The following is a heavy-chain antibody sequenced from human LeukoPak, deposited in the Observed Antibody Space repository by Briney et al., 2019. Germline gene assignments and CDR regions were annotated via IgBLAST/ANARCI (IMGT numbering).Heavy chain of an antibody. J-gene: IGHJ4*02. CDR2: ISSSSSYI. D-gene: IGHD6-19*01. CDR3: ARDRYSSGWYDY. CDR1: GFTFSSYS. V-gene: IGHV3-21*01. Sequence: GGSLRLSCAASGFTFSSYSMNWVRQAPGKGLEWVSSISSSSSYIYYADSVKGRFTISRDNAKNSLYLQMNSLRAEDTAVYYYARDRYSSGWYDYWGQGTLVTVSS.